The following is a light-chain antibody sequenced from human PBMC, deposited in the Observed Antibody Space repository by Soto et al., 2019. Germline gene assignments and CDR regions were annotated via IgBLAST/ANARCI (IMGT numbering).Light chain of an antibody. Sequence: DIQMTQSPSSLSASVGDRVTITCRASQSISSYLNWYQQKPGKAPKLLIYAASSLQSGVPSRFSGSGSGTDFTLTISSLQPEDFATYSCQQSYSTPRTFGQGNKV. J-gene: IGKJ1*01. V-gene: IGKV1-39*01. CDR3: QQSYSTPRT. CDR2: AAS. CDR1: QSISSY.